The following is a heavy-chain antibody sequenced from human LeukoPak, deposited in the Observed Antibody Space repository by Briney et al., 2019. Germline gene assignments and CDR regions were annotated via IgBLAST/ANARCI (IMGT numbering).Heavy chain of an antibody. CDR1: GYTFTSYG. CDR2: ISAYNGNT. V-gene: IGHV1-18*01. D-gene: IGHD3-16*02. Sequence: ASVKVSCKASGYTFTSYGISWVRQAPGQGLEWMGWISAYNGNTNYAQKLQGRVTMTTDTSTSTAYMELRSLRSDDTAVYYCARTHMITFGGVIAILDYWGQGTLVTVSS. CDR3: ARTHMITFGGVIAILDY. J-gene: IGHJ4*02.